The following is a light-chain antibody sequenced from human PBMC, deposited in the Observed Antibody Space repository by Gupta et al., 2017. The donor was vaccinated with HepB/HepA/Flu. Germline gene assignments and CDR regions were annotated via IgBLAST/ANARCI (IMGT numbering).Light chain of an antibody. CDR2: VVR. V-gene: IGLV2-14*01. Sequence: QSALTQPASVSGSPGQSITLSCTGTSSDVGGYNYVSWYQQHPGKAPKLMIYVVRNRPSGVSNRFLGSTAGNTASLTTSGLQAEDEADYDGRSYKSSGTLVGGLGGGTKLT. J-gene: IGLJ2*01. CDR3: RSYKSSGTLVGG. CDR1: SSDVGGYNY.